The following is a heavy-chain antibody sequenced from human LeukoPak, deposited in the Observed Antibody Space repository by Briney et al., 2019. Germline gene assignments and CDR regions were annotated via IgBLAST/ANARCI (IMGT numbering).Heavy chain of an antibody. CDR1: GFSLEDYC. CDR2: ISWNSGAI. J-gene: IGHJ4*02. Sequence: GGSLRLSCAASGFSLEDYCMHWVRQAPGKGLEWVAGISWNSGAIGYVDSVKGRFTISKDNARNSLFLQMNSLRPEDTALYFCVKTKNMGYNYLAYFDYWGQGTLVTVSS. D-gene: IGHD5-24*01. V-gene: IGHV3-9*01. CDR3: VKTKNMGYNYLAYFDY.